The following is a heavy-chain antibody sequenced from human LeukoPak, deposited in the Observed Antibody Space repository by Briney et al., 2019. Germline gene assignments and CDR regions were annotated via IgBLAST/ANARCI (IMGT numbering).Heavy chain of an antibody. Sequence: GSLRLSCAASGFTFSSYSMNWVRPAPGKGLEWVSSISSSSSTIYYADSVKGRFTISRDNAKNSLYLQMNSLRAEDTAVYYCARDRPLLWFGELFDYYYGMDVWGQGTTVTVSS. CDR1: GFTFSSYS. CDR3: ARDRPLLWFGELFDYYYGMDV. J-gene: IGHJ6*02. CDR2: ISSSSSTI. D-gene: IGHD3-10*01. V-gene: IGHV3-48*01.